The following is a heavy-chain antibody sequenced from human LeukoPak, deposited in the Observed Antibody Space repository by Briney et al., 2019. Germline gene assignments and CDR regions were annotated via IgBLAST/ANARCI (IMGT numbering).Heavy chain of an antibody. CDR2: ISGGGGST. CDR1: GFTFSNKA. V-gene: IGHV3-23*01. J-gene: IGHJ4*02. Sequence: GGSLRLSCAASGFTFSNKAMSWVRQAPGKGLEWVSTISGGGGSTYYADSVKGRFTISRDNSKNTLFLQMSSLTAGDTAVYYCAKSAYYDSSGFYREYYFDHWGQGTLVTVSS. CDR3: AKSAYYDSSGFYREYYFDH. D-gene: IGHD3-22*01.